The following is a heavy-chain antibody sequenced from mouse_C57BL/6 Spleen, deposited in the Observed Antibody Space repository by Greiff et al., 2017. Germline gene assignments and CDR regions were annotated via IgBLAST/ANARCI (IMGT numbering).Heavy chain of an antibody. D-gene: IGHD4-1*01. Sequence: QVQLQQPGAELVKPGASVKMSCKASGYTFTSYWITWVKQRPGQGLEWIGDIYPGSGSTNYNEKFKSKATLTVDTSSSTAYMQLSSLTSEDSAVYYCARWGHDPNWGFAYWGQGTLVTVSA. CDR2: IYPGSGST. V-gene: IGHV1-55*01. CDR1: GYTFTSYW. CDR3: ARWGHDPNWGFAY. J-gene: IGHJ3*01.